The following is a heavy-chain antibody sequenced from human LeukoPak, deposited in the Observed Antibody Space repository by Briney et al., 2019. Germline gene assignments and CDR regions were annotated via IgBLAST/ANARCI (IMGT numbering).Heavy chain of an antibody. V-gene: IGHV4-39*01. Sequence: SETLSLTCTVSGVSISSSNSYWGWIRQPPGKGLEWIGGIYYSGNTYYNASLKSQVSISIDTSKNQFSLKLTSVTAADTAVYYCARQTGSGLFILPGGQGTLVTVSS. CDR2: IYYSGNT. CDR3: ARQTGSGLFILP. CDR1: GVSISSSNSY. D-gene: IGHD3/OR15-3a*01. J-gene: IGHJ4*02.